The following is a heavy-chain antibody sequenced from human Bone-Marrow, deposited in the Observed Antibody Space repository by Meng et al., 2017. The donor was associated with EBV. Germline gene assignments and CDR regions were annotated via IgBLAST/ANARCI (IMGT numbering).Heavy chain of an antibody. Sequence: QVQLVQSGAEVKKPGASVKVSCRTSGYTFSSYDVNWVRQAPGQGPEWMGWINPNSGNTGFAQKIQGRVSMTWDTYTSTAYMELRNLRSEDTAVYYCARMGYWGQGTLVTV. CDR2: INPNSGNT. J-gene: IGHJ4*02. V-gene: IGHV1-8*01. CDR1: GYTFSSYD. CDR3: ARMGY.